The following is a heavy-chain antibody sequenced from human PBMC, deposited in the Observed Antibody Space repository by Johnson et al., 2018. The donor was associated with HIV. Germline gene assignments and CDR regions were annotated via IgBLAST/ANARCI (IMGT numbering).Heavy chain of an antibody. V-gene: IGHV3-30*18. CDR1: GFTFSSYG. J-gene: IGHJ3*02. CDR3: VKGLGRAAAGTRNAFDI. Sequence: QVQLVESGGGVVQPGRSLRLSCAASGFTFSSYGMHWVRQAPGKGLEWVAVISYDGSNKYYADSVKGRFTISRDNSKNTLYLQMNSLRAEDTAVYYCVKGLGRAAAGTRNAFDIWGQGTMVTVSS. CDR2: ISYDGSNK. D-gene: IGHD6-13*01.